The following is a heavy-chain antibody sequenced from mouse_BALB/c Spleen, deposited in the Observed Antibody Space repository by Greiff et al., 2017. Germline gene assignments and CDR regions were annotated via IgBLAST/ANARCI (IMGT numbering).Heavy chain of an antibody. CDR2: ISSGGSYT. Sequence: EVQVVESGGGLVKPGGSLKLSCAASGFTFSSYAMSWVRQTPEKRLEWVATISSGGSYTYYPDSVKGRFTISRDNAKNTLYLQMSSLRSEDTAMYYCARPIYYGYYYAMNYGGKGTSVTVSS. V-gene: IGHV5-9-3*01. D-gene: IGHD2-2*01. J-gene: IGHJ4*01. CDR1: GFTFSSYA. CDR3: ARPIYYGYYYAMNY.